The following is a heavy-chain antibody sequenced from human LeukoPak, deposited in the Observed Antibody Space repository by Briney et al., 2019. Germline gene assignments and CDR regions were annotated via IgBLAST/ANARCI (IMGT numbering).Heavy chain of an antibody. Sequence: SETLSLTCAVYGGSFSGYYGSWIRKPPGKGLEWIGEINHSGSTNYNPSLKSRVTISVDTSKNQFSLKLSSVTAADTAVYYCARTYYDFWSGYSGVNWFDPWGQGTLVTVSS. D-gene: IGHD3-3*01. CDR1: GGSFSGYY. J-gene: IGHJ5*02. CDR2: INHSGST. V-gene: IGHV4-34*01. CDR3: ARTYYDFWSGYSGVNWFDP.